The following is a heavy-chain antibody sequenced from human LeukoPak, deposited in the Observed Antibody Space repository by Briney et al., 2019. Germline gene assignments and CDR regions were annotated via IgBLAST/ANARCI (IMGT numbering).Heavy chain of an antibody. CDR2: IKSKTDGGTT. CDR1: GFTFSNAW. V-gene: IGHV3-15*01. Sequence: GGSLRLSCAASGFTFSNAWMSWVRQAPGKGLEWVGRIKSKTDGGTTDYAAPVKGRFTISRDDSKNTLYLQMNSLKTEDTAVYYCARDLCSGGSCYSAWDYWGQGTLVTVSS. CDR3: ARDLCSGGSCYSAWDY. J-gene: IGHJ4*02. D-gene: IGHD2-15*01.